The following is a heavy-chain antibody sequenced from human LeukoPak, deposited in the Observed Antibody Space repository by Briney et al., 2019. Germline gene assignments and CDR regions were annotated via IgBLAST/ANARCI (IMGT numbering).Heavy chain of an antibody. V-gene: IGHV3-33*06. CDR1: GFTFSSYG. CDR3: AKDEGRDGYIGRIDY. CDR2: IWYDGSNK. D-gene: IGHD5-24*01. J-gene: IGHJ4*02. Sequence: GGSLRLSCAASGFTFSSYGMHWVRQAPGKGLEWVAVIWYDGSNKYYADSVKGRFTISRDNSKNTLYLQMNSLRAEDTAVYYCAKDEGRDGYIGRIDYWGQGTLVTVSS.